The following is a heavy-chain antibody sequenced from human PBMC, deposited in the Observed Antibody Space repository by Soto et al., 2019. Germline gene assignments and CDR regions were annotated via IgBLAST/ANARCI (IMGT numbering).Heavy chain of an antibody. V-gene: IGHV1-69*13. J-gene: IGHJ4*02. CDR2: FIPVYRTL. CDR3: ATGVIWIGYFTVDS. Sequence: SVKVSCKASGGSFGKSAINWVRQTPGQGLEWLGGFIPVYRTLNYAQKFQGRVTITADESTGTAYMTLSSLASDDTAVYYCATGVIWIGYFTVDSWGQGNRVTVCS. CDR1: GGSFGKSA. D-gene: IGHD3-3*01.